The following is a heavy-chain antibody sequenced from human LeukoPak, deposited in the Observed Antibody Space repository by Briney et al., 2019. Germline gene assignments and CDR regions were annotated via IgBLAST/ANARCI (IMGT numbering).Heavy chain of an antibody. V-gene: IGHV3-23*01. CDR1: GFTFSSYA. Sequence: PGGSLRLSCAASGFTFSSYAMSWVRQAPGKGLEWVSFISGSGDSTYYADSVKGRFTISRDNPKNTLYLQMNSLRGEDTAVYYCAKEGSYSGSRFDYWGQGTLVTVSS. CDR2: ISGSGDST. CDR3: AKEGSYSGSRFDY. J-gene: IGHJ4*02. D-gene: IGHD1-26*01.